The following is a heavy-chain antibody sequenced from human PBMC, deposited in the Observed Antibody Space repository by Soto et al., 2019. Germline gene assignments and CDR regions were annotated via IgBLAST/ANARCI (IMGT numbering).Heavy chain of an antibody. V-gene: IGHV1-8*01. J-gene: IGHJ6*03. CDR3: ARVTYYDFWSGEPLPYYYYYMDV. CDR2: MNPNSGNT. Sequence: ASVKVSCKASGYTFTSYDINCVRQATGQGLEWMGWMNPNSGNTGYAQKFQGRVTMTRNTSISTAYMELSSLRSEDTAVYYCARVTYYDFWSGEPLPYYYYYMDVWGKGTTVTVSS. CDR1: GYTFTSYD. D-gene: IGHD3-3*01.